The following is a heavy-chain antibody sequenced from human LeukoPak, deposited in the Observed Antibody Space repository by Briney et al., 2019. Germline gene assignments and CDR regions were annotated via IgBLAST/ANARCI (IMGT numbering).Heavy chain of an antibody. Sequence: ASVKVSCKASGGTFSSYAISWVRQAPGQGLEWMGGIIPIFGTANYAQKFQGRVTMTEDTSTDTAYMELSSLRSEDTAVYYCATVRGGYSSGWIHLYYYMDVWGKGTTVTVSS. V-gene: IGHV1-69*06. CDR1: GGTFSSYA. J-gene: IGHJ6*03. D-gene: IGHD6-19*01. CDR2: IIPIFGTA. CDR3: ATVRGGYSSGWIHLYYYMDV.